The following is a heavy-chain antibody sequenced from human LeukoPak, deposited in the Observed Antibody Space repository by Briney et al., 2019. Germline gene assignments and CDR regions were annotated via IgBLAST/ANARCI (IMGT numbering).Heavy chain of an antibody. D-gene: IGHD6-6*01. CDR3: TTAIRGYSSSSEDY. Sequence: SGGSLRLSCAASGFTFSNAWMSWVRQAPGKGLQWVGHIKSKTDGGTTDYAAPVKGRFTISRDDSKNTLYLQMNSLKTEDTAVYYCTTAIRGYSSSSEDYWGQGTLVTVSS. J-gene: IGHJ4*02. CDR2: IKSKTDGGTT. V-gene: IGHV3-15*01. CDR1: GFTFSNAW.